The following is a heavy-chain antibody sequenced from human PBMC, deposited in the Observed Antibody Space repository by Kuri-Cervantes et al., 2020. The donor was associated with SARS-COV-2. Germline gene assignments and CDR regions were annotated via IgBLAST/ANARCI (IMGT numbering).Heavy chain of an antibody. CDR3: AKDLYSYGYYYYGMDV. CDR2: ISGSGSST. V-gene: IGHV3-23*01. Sequence: LALICAASGFTFNSYAMSWVRQAPGKGLEWVTAISGSGSSTYYADAVKGRFTYPRDNSKNTLYLQMNSLRAEDTAVYYCAKDLYSYGYYYYGMDVWGQGTTVTVSS. J-gene: IGHJ6*02. D-gene: IGHD5-18*01. CDR1: GFTFNSYA.